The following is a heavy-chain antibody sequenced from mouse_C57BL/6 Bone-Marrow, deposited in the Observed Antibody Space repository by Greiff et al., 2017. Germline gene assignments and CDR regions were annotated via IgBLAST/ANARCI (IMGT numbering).Heavy chain of an antibody. CDR2: INPSSGYT. Sequence: QVQLQQPGAELVRPGASVKMSCKASGYTFTSYSMHWVKQRPGQGLEWIGYINPSSGYTKYNQKFKDKATLTADKSSSTAYMQLSSLTSEDSSVYDSARSGGSSYGFGGWGQGAMVTVAA. CDR1: GYTFTSYS. D-gene: IGHD1-1*01. J-gene: IGHJ3*01. CDR3: ARSGGSSYGFGG. V-gene: IGHV1-4*01.